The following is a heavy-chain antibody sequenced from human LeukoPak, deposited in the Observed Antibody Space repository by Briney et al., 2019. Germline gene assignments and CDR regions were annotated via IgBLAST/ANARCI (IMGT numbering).Heavy chain of an antibody. V-gene: IGHV4-39*07. D-gene: IGHD6-19*01. CDR3: ARHGWHAWYFDL. CDR1: GGSISSSSFS. CDR2: IYYSGST. Sequence: SETLSLTCTVSGGSISSSSFSWGWIRQTPGKGLEWIGSIYYSGSTHYNPSLKSRVTISIDTSKNQFSLKLSSVTAADTAVYYCARHGWHAWYFDLWGRGTLVTVSS. J-gene: IGHJ2*01.